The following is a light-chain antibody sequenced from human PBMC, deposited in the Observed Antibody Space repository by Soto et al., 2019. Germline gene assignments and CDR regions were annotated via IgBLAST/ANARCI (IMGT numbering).Light chain of an antibody. J-gene: IGLJ3*02. CDR3: GTWDNSLSGWV. CDR1: NSNIGKNY. V-gene: IGLV1-51*02. Sequence: QSVLTQPPSMSAAPGQKVTISCSGSNSNIGKNYVSWYQQFPGTAPKLLIYESNKRPSGIPDRFSGSKSGTSATLGITGLQTGEEADYYCGTWDNSLSGWVFGGGTKLTVL. CDR2: ESN.